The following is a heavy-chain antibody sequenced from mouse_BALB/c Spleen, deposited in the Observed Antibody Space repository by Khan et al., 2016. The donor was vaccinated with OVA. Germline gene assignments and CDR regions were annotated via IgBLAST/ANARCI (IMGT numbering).Heavy chain of an antibody. CDR2: ISSGGDYT. D-gene: IGHD4-1*01. Sequence: DVQLVESGGDLVKPGGSLKLSCAASGFTFSSYSMSWVRQTPDKRLEWVATISSGGDYTYYPDSVKGRFTISRDNAKNTRYLQMSSLKSEDTARYYCASHLTGSFAYWGQGTLVTVSA. V-gene: IGHV5-6*01. J-gene: IGHJ3*01. CDR1: GFTFSSYS. CDR3: ASHLTGSFAY.